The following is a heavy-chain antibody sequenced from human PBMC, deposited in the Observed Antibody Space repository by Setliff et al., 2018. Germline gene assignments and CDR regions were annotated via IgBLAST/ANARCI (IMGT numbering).Heavy chain of an antibody. V-gene: IGHV3-15*01. CDR2: IKSKTDGGTT. D-gene: IGHD6-13*01. Sequence: PGGSLRLSCAASGFTFNNAWMNWVRQTPGKGLEWVGRIKSKTDGGTTDYAAPVKGRFTISRDDSKNTLYLQMNSLKTEDTAVYYCTTDWAAAGTWYYYGMDVWGQGTTVTVSS. J-gene: IGHJ6*02. CDR3: TTDWAAAGTWYYYGMDV. CDR1: GFTFNNAW.